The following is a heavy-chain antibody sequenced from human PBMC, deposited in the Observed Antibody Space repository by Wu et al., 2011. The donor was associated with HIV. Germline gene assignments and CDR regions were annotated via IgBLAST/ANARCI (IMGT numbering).Heavy chain of an antibody. V-gene: IGHV1-69*14. D-gene: IGHD3-10*01. Sequence: QVQLVQSGAEVKKPGSSVKVSCKASGDTLNNYGISWVRQAPGQGLEWMGRIITVFGTTNFAQKFQGRLTITADKITTTVSMELSSLRSDDTAVYFCALRTRAGSGSDYWGQGTLVTVSS. CDR3: ALRTRAGSGSDY. CDR2: IITVFGTT. CDR1: GDTLNNYG. J-gene: IGHJ4*02.